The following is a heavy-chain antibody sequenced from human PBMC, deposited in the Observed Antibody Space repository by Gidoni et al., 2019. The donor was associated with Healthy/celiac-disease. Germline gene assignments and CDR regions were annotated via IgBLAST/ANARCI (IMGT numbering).Heavy chain of an antibody. CDR1: GYTFTSYY. CDR2: INPSGGST. CDR3: ARGLYDFWSGYYRTSRNWFDP. D-gene: IGHD3-3*01. V-gene: IGHV1-46*01. Sequence: QVQLVQSGAEVKKPGASVKVSCKASGYTFTSYYMHWVRQAPGQGLEWMGIINPSGGSTSYAQKFQGRVTMTRDTSTSTVYMELSSLRSEDTAVYYCARGLYDFWSGYYRTSRNWFDPWGQGTLVTVSS. J-gene: IGHJ5*02.